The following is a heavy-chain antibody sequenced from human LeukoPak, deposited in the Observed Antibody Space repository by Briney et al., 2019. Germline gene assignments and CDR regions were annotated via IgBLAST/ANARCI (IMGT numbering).Heavy chain of an antibody. V-gene: IGHV4-38-2*02. D-gene: IGHD6-19*01. CDR3: ARTLYSSRWCPLDY. CDR2: IYHSGST. CDR1: GYSISSGYF. J-gene: IGHJ4*02. Sequence: SETLSLTCTVSGYSISSGYFWGWVRQPPGKGLEWIGNIYHSGSTYYNPSLKSRVTISVDTSKNQFSLKLSSVTAADTAVYYCARTLYSSRWCPLDYWGQGALVTVPS.